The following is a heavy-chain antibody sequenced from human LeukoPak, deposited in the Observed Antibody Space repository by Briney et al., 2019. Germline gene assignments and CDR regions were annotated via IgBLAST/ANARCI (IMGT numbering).Heavy chain of an antibody. CDR3: AREGAVGAPTFDY. D-gene: IGHD1-26*01. Sequence: PGRSLRLSCAASGFTFSSYAMHWVRQAPGKGLEWVTVISYDGSNKYYADSVKGRFTISRDNSKNTLYLQMNSLRAEDTAVYYCAREGAVGAPTFDYWGQGTLVTVSS. CDR2: ISYDGSNK. J-gene: IGHJ4*02. CDR1: GFTFSSYA. V-gene: IGHV3-30*04.